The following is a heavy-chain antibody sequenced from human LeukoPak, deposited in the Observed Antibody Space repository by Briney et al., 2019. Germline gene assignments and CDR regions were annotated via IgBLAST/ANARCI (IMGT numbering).Heavy chain of an antibody. D-gene: IGHD3-22*01. Sequence: SGPTLVNPTQTLTLTCTFSGFSLNTRGVGVGWILQPPGRALEWLAPIYWDDDRRYSPSLKSRLTITKDTSKNQVVLTITNMDPVDTATYFCAHRKNYYDSSVFDNWGQGTLVTVSS. CDR2: IYWDDDR. V-gene: IGHV2-5*02. J-gene: IGHJ4*02. CDR1: GFSLNTRGVG. CDR3: AHRKNYYDSSVFDN.